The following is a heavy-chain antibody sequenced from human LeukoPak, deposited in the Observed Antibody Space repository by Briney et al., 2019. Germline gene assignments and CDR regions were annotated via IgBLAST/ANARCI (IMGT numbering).Heavy chain of an antibody. Sequence: GGSLRLSCAAPGFTFSSYAMSWVRQAPGKGLEWVSAISGSGGSTYYADSVKGRFTISRDNSKNTLYLQMNSLRAEDTAVYYCAKYGLRGRYCGGDCYRAVIDYWGQGTLVTVSS. D-gene: IGHD2-21*02. V-gene: IGHV3-23*01. CDR2: ISGSGGST. CDR1: GFTFSSYA. CDR3: AKYGLRGRYCGGDCYRAVIDY. J-gene: IGHJ4*02.